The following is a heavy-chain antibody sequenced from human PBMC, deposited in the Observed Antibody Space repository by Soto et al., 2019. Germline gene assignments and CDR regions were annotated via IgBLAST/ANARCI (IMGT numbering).Heavy chain of an antibody. CDR3: ARSTYYDILTGSYYYYYAMDV. V-gene: IGHV3-53*01. J-gene: IGHJ6*02. CDR1: GFTVGSNY. CDR2: IYSEGTP. Sequence: PGGSLRLSCAASGFTVGSNYMSWVRQAPGKGLEWVSVIYSEGTPYYADSVKGRFTISRENSNNTLYLHMNNLRAEDTAVYYCARSTYYDILTGSYYYYYAMDVWGQGTTVTVSS. D-gene: IGHD3-9*01.